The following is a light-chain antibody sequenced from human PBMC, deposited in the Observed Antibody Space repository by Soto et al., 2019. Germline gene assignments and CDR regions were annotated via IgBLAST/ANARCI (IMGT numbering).Light chain of an antibody. J-gene: IGKJ1*01. V-gene: IGKV3-15*01. CDR1: QSVSSN. Sequence: EIVMTQSPATLSVSPGERATLSCRASQSVSSNLAWYQQKPGQAPRLLIYGASTRATGIPARFSGSGPGTESTLTISSLQSEDFAVYYCQQYNNWPWTFGQGTKVDIK. CDR3: QQYNNWPWT. CDR2: GAS.